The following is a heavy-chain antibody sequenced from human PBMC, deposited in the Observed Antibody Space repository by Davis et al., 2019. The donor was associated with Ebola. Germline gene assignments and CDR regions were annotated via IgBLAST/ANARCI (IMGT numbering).Heavy chain of an antibody. Sequence: PSETLSLTCTVSGGSVSSGSYYWSWIRQPPGKGLEWIGYIYYSGSTNYNPSLKSRVTISVDTSKNQFSLKLSSVTAADTAVYYCARGDSSGWYGGWFDPWGQGTLVTVSS. CDR1: GGSVSSGSYY. J-gene: IGHJ5*02. D-gene: IGHD6-19*01. V-gene: IGHV4-61*01. CDR2: IYYSGST. CDR3: ARGDSSGWYGGWFDP.